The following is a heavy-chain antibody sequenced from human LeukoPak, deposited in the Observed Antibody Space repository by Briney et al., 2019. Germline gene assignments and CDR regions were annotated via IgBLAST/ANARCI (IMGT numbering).Heavy chain of an antibody. CDR3: ARDYLESYGSGNNWFDP. V-gene: IGHV1-69*13. J-gene: IGHJ5*02. CDR1: GGTFIIYA. D-gene: IGHD3-10*01. CDR2: IIPIFGTA. Sequence: SVTVSCKASGGTFIIYAISWVRQAPGQGLEWMGGIIPIFGTANYAQKFQGRVTITADESTSTAYMGLSSLRSEDTAVYYCARDYLESYGSGNNWFDPWGQGTLVTVSS.